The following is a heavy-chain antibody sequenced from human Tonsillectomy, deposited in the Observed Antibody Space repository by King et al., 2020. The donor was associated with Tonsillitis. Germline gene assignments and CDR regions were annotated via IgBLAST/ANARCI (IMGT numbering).Heavy chain of an antibody. V-gene: IGHV1-18*04. CDR2: XXXXNGXT. CDR3: ARVGYYDSSGYYPAVDN. Sequence: VQLVESGAEVKKPGASVKVSCKASGYTFTSYGISWVRQAPGQGLEWMGWXXXXNGXTNYAXKLQSRVTMTTDTSTSTAYMELRXLRSDDTAVYYCARVGYYDSSGYYPAVDNWGQGTLVTVSS. J-gene: IGHJ4*02. D-gene: IGHD3-22*01. CDR1: GYTFTSYG.